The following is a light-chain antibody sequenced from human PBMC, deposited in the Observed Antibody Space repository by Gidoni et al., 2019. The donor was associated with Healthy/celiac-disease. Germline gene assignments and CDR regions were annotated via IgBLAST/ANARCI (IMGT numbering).Light chain of an antibody. V-gene: IGLV3-1*01. CDR2: QDS. CDR1: NLGDKY. Sequence: SYELTPPPSLSVSPGQTDSITCSGDNLGDKYACWYQQKPGQPPVLVIYQDSKRPSGIPERFSGSNSGNTATLTISGTQAMDEADYYCQAWDSSTYVFGTGTKVTVL. CDR3: QAWDSSTYV. J-gene: IGLJ1*01.